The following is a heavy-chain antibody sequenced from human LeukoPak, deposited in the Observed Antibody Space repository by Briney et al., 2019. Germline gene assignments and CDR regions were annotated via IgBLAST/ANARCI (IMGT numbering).Heavy chain of an antibody. Sequence: GGSLRLSCAASGFTVSSNYMSWVRQAPGKGLEWVSVIYSGGSTYYAGSVKGRFTISRDNSKNTLYLQMNSLRAEDTAVYYCARDSYYDDPSVRWFDPWGQGTLVTVSS. J-gene: IGHJ5*02. CDR2: IYSGGST. CDR1: GFTVSSNY. CDR3: ARDSYYDDPSVRWFDP. D-gene: IGHD3-22*01. V-gene: IGHV3-53*01.